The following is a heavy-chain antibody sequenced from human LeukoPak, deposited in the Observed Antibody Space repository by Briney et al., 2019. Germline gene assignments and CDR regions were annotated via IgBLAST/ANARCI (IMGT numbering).Heavy chain of an antibody. V-gene: IGHV4-61*02. CDR1: GGSISSGSYY. Sequence: SQTLSLTCTVSGGSISSGSYYWSWIRQPAGKGLEWIGRIYTSGSTNYNPSLESRVTISVDTSKNQFSLKLSSVTAADTAVYYCARLHTTTVTTIFDYWGQGTLVTVSS. CDR2: IYTSGST. CDR3: ARLHTTTVTTIFDY. J-gene: IGHJ4*02. D-gene: IGHD4-11*01.